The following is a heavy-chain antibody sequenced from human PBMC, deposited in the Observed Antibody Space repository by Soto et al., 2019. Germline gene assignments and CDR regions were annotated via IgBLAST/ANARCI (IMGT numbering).Heavy chain of an antibody. CDR1: GGSISSSSYY. V-gene: IGHV4-39*07. CDR3: ARAHYYDSSGDDY. CDR2: IYYSGST. D-gene: IGHD3-22*01. Sequence: SETLSLTCTVSGGSISSSSYYWGWIRQPPGKGLEWIGSIYYSGSTYYNPSLKSRVTISVDTSKNQFSLKLSSVTAADTAVYYCARAHYYDSSGDDYWGQGTLVTVSS. J-gene: IGHJ4*02.